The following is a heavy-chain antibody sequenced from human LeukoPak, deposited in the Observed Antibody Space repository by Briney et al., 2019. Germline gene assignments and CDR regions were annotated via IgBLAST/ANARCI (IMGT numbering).Heavy chain of an antibody. Sequence: SETLSLTCTVSGGSISSYYWSWIRQPPGKGLEWIGYIYYSGSTNYNPSLKSRVTISVDTSKNQFSLKLSSVTAADTAVYYCAGSGYDYHLFDYWGQGTLVTVSS. CDR2: IYYSGST. CDR3: AGSGYDYHLFDY. V-gene: IGHV4-59*01. D-gene: IGHD5-12*01. J-gene: IGHJ4*02. CDR1: GGSISSYY.